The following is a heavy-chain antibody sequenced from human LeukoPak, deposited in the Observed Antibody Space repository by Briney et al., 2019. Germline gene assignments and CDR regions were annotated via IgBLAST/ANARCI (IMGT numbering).Heavy chain of an antibody. Sequence: GGSLRLSCAASGFTFSIYAMHWVRRAPGKGLEWVAVISYDGSNKYQADSVKGRYTISRDNSKNTLYLQMNSLRAEDTAVYYCARDCERLVVDYAFDIWGQGTMVTVSS. CDR1: GFTFSIYA. V-gene: IGHV3-30*04. D-gene: IGHD2-15*01. CDR3: ARDCERLVVDYAFDI. CDR2: ISYDGSNK. J-gene: IGHJ3*02.